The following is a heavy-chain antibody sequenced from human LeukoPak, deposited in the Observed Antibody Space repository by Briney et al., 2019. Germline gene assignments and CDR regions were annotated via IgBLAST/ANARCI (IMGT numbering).Heavy chain of an antibody. Sequence: GGSLRLSCAASGFTFSSYAMSWVRQAPGKGLDWVSAISGSGGSTYYADSVKGRFTISRDNSKNTLYLQMNNLRAEDTAVYYCAKEVYDSSGGCCHFDYWGQGTLVTVSS. D-gene: IGHD3-22*01. V-gene: IGHV3-23*01. CDR3: AKEVYDSSGGCCHFDY. J-gene: IGHJ4*02. CDR2: ISGSGGST. CDR1: GFTFSSYA.